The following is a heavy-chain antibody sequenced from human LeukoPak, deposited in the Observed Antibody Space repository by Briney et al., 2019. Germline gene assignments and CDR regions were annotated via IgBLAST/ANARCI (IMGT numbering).Heavy chain of an antibody. CDR1: GFTLSDYW. D-gene: IGHD7-27*01. J-gene: IGHJ4*02. V-gene: IGHV3-74*01. CDR2: IKSDGTTT. Sequence: AGGSPRLSCAASGFTLSDYWMHWVRQAPGKGLVWVSRIKSDGTTTDYADSVKGRFTISRDNAKNTLYLQMNSLRVEDTAVYYCARNWGPDYWGQGTLVTVSS. CDR3: ARNWGPDY.